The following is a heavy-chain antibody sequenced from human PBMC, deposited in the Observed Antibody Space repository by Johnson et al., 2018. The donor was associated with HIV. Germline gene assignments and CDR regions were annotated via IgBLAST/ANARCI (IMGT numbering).Heavy chain of an antibody. D-gene: IGHD3-16*01. V-gene: IGHV3-33*08. CDR3: WRGRDSMGDGGAFDI. CDR1: GFTFSSYA. CDR2: IWYDGRNK. J-gene: IGHJ3*02. Sequence: QVQLVESGGGVVQPGRSLRLSCAASGFTFSSYAMHWVRQAPGKGLEWVAVIWYDGRNKYYADSVKGRITISRDNSKNSLYLQMNSLGVEDTAVYYCWRGRDSMGDGGAFDIWGHGTMVTVSS.